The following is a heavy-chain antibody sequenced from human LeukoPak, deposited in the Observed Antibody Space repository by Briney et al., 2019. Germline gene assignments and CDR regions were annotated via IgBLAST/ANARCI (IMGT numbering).Heavy chain of an antibody. Sequence: GESLKISCKGSGYRFTTYWIGWVRQMPGKGLEWMGTIYPGDSDTRYSPSFQAQVTISADKSISTAYLQWSSLKASDTAMYYCARHAIAAASNFDYWGQGTLVTVSS. CDR3: ARHAIAAASNFDY. CDR2: IYPGDSDT. V-gene: IGHV5-51*01. D-gene: IGHD6-13*01. J-gene: IGHJ4*02. CDR1: GYRFTTYW.